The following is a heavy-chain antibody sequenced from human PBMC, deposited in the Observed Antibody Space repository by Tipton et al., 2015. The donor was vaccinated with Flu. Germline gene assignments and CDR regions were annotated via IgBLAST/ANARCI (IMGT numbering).Heavy chain of an antibody. J-gene: IGHJ4*02. CDR2: IYYSGST. D-gene: IGHD3-22*01. V-gene: IGHV4-39*01. CDR3: ARAGWLLPFDY. Sequence: TLSLTCTVSGGSISSSSYYWGWIRQPPGKGLEWIGSIYYSGSTYYNPSLKSRVTISVDTSKNQFSLKLSSVTAADTAVYYCARAGWLLPFDYWGQGTLVTVSS. CDR1: GGSISSSSYY.